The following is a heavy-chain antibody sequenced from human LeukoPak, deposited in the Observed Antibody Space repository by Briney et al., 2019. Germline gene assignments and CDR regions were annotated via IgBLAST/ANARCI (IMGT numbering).Heavy chain of an antibody. CDR3: ARALIGRDAFDI. Sequence: ASVKVSCKASGYTFTSYDINWVRQATGQGLEWMGWMNPNSGNTGYAQKFQGRVTITRNTSISTAYMELSSLRSDDTAVYYCARALIGRDAFDIWGQGTVVTVSS. D-gene: IGHD2-21*01. CDR1: GYTFTSYD. V-gene: IGHV1-8*03. CDR2: MNPNSGNT. J-gene: IGHJ3*02.